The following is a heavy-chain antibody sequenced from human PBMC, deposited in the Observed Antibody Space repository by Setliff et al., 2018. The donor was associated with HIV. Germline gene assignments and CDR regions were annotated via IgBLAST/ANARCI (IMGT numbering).Heavy chain of an antibody. CDR2: ISGYTGIT. J-gene: IGHJ5*02. V-gene: IGHV1-18*01. D-gene: IGHD1-1*01. Sequence: ASVKVSCKIAGYIFSHYGVTWVRQAPGQGLEYMGYISGYTGITHYAQSFQGRVTMTTDPSKYTAYMELRSLKYDDTAVYYCARDAGTGGPGRWVDPWGQGTMVTVSS. CDR1: GYIFSHYG. CDR3: ARDAGTGGPGRWVDP.